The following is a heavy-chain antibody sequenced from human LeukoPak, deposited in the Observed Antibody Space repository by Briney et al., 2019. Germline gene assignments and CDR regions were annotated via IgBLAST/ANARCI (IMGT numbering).Heavy chain of an antibody. Sequence: SETLSLTCAVSGGSISSSNWWSWVRQPPGKGLEWIGEIYHSGSTNYNPSLKSRVTISVDKSKNQFSLKLSSVTAADTAVYYCARVPWTTNNWFDPWGQGTLVTVSS. CDR2: IYHSGST. CDR3: ARVPWTTNNWFDP. V-gene: IGHV4-4*02. CDR1: GGSISSSNW. J-gene: IGHJ5*02. D-gene: IGHD4-17*01.